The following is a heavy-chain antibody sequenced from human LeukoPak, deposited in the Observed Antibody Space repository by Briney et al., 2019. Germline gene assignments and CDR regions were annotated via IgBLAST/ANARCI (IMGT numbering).Heavy chain of an antibody. J-gene: IGHJ5*02. D-gene: IGHD2-21*01. CDR2: IGTRGTTM. CDR1: GFTFTSYV. Sequence: GGSLRLSCAASGFTFTSYVMNWVRQPPGKGLEWISYIGTRGTTMYYADSVKGRFTISRDNAKNSLYLQMNSLRDEDTAIYYCARGRGSSWGQGTLVTVSS. CDR3: ARGRGSS. V-gene: IGHV3-48*02.